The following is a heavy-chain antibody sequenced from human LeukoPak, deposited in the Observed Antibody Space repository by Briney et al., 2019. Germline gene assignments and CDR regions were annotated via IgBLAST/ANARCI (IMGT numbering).Heavy chain of an antibody. J-gene: IGHJ4*02. Sequence: SETLSLTCAVYGGSFSGYYWSWIRQPPGKGLEWIGYIYYTGSTNYNPSLKSRVTMSVDTSKNQFSLNLKSVTPEDTAVYYCARNLIPEQLVLNFWGRGTLVTVSS. V-gene: IGHV4-59*01. D-gene: IGHD6-13*01. CDR1: GGSFSGYY. CDR2: IYYTGST. CDR3: ARNLIPEQLVLNF.